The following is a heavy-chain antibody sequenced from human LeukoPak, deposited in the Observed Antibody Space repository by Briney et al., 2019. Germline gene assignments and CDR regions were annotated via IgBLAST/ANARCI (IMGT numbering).Heavy chain of an antibody. CDR2: INGSGVIT. J-gene: IGHJ4*02. D-gene: IGHD3-16*01. Sequence: GGSLRLSCAPSGFTFSNYAMNWVRQAPGKGLEWVSGINGSGVITYYSDSVKGRFTISRDNSKNSLYLQMKSLRGEDTAVYYCAKDSSQGGDYLDSWGQGTLVTVSS. CDR1: GFTFSNYA. CDR3: AKDSSQGGDYLDS. V-gene: IGHV3-23*01.